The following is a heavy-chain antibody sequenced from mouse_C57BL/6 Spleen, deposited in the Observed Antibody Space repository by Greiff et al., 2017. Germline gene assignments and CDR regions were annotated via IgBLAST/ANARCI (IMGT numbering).Heavy chain of an antibody. CDR3: ARDSNKGYFDY. Sequence: VQLVESGGGLVKPGGSLKLSCAASGFTFSSYAMSWVRQTPEKRLEWVATISDGGSYTYYPDNVKGRFTISRDNAKNNLYLQMSHLKSEDTAMYYCARDSNKGYFDYWGQGTTLTVSS. V-gene: IGHV5-4*01. J-gene: IGHJ2*01. D-gene: IGHD2-5*01. CDR1: GFTFSSYA. CDR2: ISDGGSYT.